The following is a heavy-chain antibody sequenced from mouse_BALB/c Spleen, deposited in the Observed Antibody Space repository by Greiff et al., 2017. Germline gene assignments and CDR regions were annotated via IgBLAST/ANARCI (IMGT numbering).Heavy chain of an antibody. CDR2: INSNGGST. V-gene: IGHV5-6-3*01. Sequence: EVQVVESGGGLVQPGGSLKLSCAASGFTFSSYGMSWVRQTPDKRLELVATINSNGGSTYYPDSVKGRFTISRDNAKNTLYLQMSSLKSEDTAMYYCARDRYYGYPYAMDYWGQGTSVTVSS. CDR1: GFTFSSYG. J-gene: IGHJ4*01. CDR3: ARDRYYGYPYAMDY. D-gene: IGHD2-2*01.